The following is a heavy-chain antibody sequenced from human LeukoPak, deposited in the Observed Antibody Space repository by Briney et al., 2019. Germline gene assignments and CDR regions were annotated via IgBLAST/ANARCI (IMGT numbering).Heavy chain of an antibody. Sequence: GESLKISCQGPGYSFPSYWISWVRQIPGKGLEWMGRIDPSDYYTNYSPSFQGHVTISADKSIGTAYRQWSSLKAADTAMYYCARRSGYSSSWYGNWGQGTLVTVSS. CDR1: GYSFPSYW. CDR3: ARRSGYSSSWYGN. V-gene: IGHV5-10-1*01. J-gene: IGHJ4*02. CDR2: IDPSDYYT. D-gene: IGHD6-13*01.